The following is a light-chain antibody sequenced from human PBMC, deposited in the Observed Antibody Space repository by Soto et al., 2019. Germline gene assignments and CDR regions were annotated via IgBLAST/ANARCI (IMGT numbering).Light chain of an antibody. CDR3: CSYAGRGTVNV. V-gene: IGLV2-11*01. J-gene: IGLJ1*01. CDR1: STNIGSYNY. Sequence: QSALTQPRSVSGPPGQSVTISCTGTSTNIGSYNYVSWYQQHPGKVPKLMLYDVSKRPSVVPDRFYCSKSGNTASLTISGLQAEDEAVYYCCSYAGRGTVNVFGSGTNVTVL. CDR2: DVS.